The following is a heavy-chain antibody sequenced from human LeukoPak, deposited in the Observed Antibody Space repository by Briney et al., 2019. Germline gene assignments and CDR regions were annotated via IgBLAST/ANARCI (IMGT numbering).Heavy chain of an antibody. CDR3: TTDYYDYVWGSYRPDD. J-gene: IGHJ4*02. Sequence: PGGSLRLSCAASGFTFNNAWMSWVRQAPGKGLEWVGRIKSKTDGGTTDYAAPVKGRFTISRDDSKNTLYLQMNSLKTEDTAVYYCTTDYYDYVWGSYRPDDWGQGTLVTVSS. CDR2: IKSKTDGGTT. D-gene: IGHD3-16*02. CDR1: GFTFNNAW. V-gene: IGHV3-15*01.